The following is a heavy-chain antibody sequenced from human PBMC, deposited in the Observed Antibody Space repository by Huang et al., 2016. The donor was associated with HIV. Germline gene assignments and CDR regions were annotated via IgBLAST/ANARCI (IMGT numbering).Heavy chain of an antibody. D-gene: IGHD3-3*01. CDR3: AHLGDCWSGFTVRKYFDQ. Sequence: QITLKESGPTLVKPTQTLTLTCTFSGFSLRTSGVGVGWIRQPPGKALEWLALLYWDDEKRYNTSLRRRLTVIKDTSKNQVILTMSNVDPVDTATYFGAHLGDCWSGFTVRKYFDQWGQGILVAVSS. CDR1: GFSLRTSGVG. V-gene: IGHV2-5*02. J-gene: IGHJ4*02. CDR2: LYWDDEK.